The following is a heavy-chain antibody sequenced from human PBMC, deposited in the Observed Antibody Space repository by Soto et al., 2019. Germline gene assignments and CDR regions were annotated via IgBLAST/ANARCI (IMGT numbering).Heavy chain of an antibody. D-gene: IGHD5-12*01. Sequence: EVQVLESGGGLVQPGGSLRLSCAASGFTFSSYAMSWVRQAPGKGLEWVSAISDRGGSTYYADSVKGRFTISRDNSKNTLYLQMNSLRVEDTALYYCAKCRYSGYDYPSTDYWGQGTLVTVSS. CDR2: ISDRGGST. CDR3: AKCRYSGYDYPSTDY. CDR1: GFTFSSYA. V-gene: IGHV3-23*01. J-gene: IGHJ4*02.